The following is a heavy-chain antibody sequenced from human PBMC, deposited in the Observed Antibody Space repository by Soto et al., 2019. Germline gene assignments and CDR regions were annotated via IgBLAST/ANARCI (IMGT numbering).Heavy chain of an antibody. Sequence: GGSLRLSCAASGFTFSNYWMSWVRQAPGRGLEWVANIKQDGSEKYYVDSVKGRFTISRDNAKISLYLQMNSLRAEDTAVYYCARGDSGAFDIWGQGTMVTVSS. CDR2: IKQDGSEK. CDR1: GFTFSNYW. CDR3: ARGDSGAFDI. J-gene: IGHJ3*02. V-gene: IGHV3-7*04.